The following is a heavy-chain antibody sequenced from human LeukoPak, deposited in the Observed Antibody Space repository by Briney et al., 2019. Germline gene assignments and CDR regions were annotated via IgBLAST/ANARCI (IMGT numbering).Heavy chain of an antibody. D-gene: IGHD3-3*01. CDR2: INYSGST. V-gene: IGHV4-34*01. CDR3: ARGPRITIFGVVINGMDV. CDR1: GGSFSGYY. Sequence: SETLSLTCAVYGGSFSGYYWSWIRQPPGKGLEWIGEINYSGSTNYNPSLKSRVTISVDTSKNQFSLKLSSVTAADTAVYYCARGPRITIFGVVINGMDVWGQGTTVTVSS. J-gene: IGHJ6*02.